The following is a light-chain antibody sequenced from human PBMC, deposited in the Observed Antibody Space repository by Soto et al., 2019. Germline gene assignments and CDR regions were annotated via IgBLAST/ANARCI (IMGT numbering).Light chain of an antibody. Sequence: EIVLTQSPGTLSLSPGERATLSCRASQSVRSSYLAWYQQKPGQAPGLLIYGASSRATGVPDRFSGSGSGTDCTLTIRRLEPEDLAVYYCQQYGSSPRTFGQGTKVEIK. CDR1: QSVRSSY. V-gene: IGKV3-20*01. CDR3: QQYGSSPRT. CDR2: GAS. J-gene: IGKJ1*01.